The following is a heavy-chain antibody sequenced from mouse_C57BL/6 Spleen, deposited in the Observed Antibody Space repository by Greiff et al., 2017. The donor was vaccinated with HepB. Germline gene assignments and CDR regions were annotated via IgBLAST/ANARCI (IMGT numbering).Heavy chain of an antibody. D-gene: IGHD2-4*01. V-gene: IGHV1-59*01. CDR1: GYTFTSYW. CDR3: AREGRLYDYDGNFDY. CDR2: IDPSDSYT. Sequence: VQLQQPGAELVRPGTSVKLSCKASGYTFTSYWMHWVKQRPGQGLEWIGVIDPSDSYTNYNQKFKGKATLTVDTSSSTAYMQLSSLTSEDSAVYYCAREGRLYDYDGNFDYWGQGTTLTVSS. J-gene: IGHJ2*01.